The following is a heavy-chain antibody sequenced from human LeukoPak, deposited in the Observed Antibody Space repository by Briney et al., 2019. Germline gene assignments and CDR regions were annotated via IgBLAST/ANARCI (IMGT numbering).Heavy chain of an antibody. CDR3: ARDPKKYYDFWSGYLDAFDI. CDR1: GFTFSSYW. CDR2: IKQDGSEK. V-gene: IGHV3-7*01. J-gene: IGHJ3*02. Sequence: GGSLRLSCAASGFTFSSYWMSWVRQAPGKGLEWVANIKQDGSEKYYVDFVKGRFTISRDNAKNSLYLQMNSLRAEDTAVYYCARDPKKYYDFWSGYLDAFDIWGQGTMVTVSS. D-gene: IGHD3-3*01.